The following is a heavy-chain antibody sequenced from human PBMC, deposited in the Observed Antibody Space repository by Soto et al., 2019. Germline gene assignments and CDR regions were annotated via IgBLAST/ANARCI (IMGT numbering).Heavy chain of an antibody. CDR2: MTRSGSSS. CDR1: GFTFSDHY. J-gene: IGHJ3*01. CDR3: ARELSVNYFAFDL. D-gene: IGHD1-7*01. Sequence: GGSLRLSCAASGFTFSDHYMSWIRQAPGKGLEWISYMTRSGSSSSYADSVKGRFTISRDNAKNSLYLQMNSLRGDDTAVYYCARELSVNYFAFDLWGQWTLVTVSS. V-gene: IGHV3-11*01.